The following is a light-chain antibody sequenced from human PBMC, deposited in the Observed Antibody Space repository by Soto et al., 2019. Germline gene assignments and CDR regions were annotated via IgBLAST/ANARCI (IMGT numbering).Light chain of an antibody. CDR2: DAS. CDR3: QQRRNSIT. V-gene: IGKV3-11*01. J-gene: IGKJ5*01. CDR1: ESVSYS. Sequence: EIVLTQSPVTLSLSPGERATLSCRASESVSYSLAWYQQKPGQAPRLLIYDASNRAIGIPARFSGSGSGTDFTLTISSLEPEDFAVYYCQQRRNSITFGQGIRLEIK.